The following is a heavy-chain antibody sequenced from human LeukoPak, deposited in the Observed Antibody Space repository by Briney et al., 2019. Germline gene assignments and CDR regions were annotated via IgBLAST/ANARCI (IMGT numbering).Heavy chain of an antibody. J-gene: IGHJ4*02. CDR3: SRWGYSSGYYYDY. D-gene: IGHD3-22*01. CDR1: GFTFSSYE. CDR2: ISSSGSTI. V-gene: IGHV3-48*03. Sequence: GGSLRLSCAASGFTFSSYEMNWVRQAPGKGLEWVSYISSSGSTIYYADSVKGRFTISRDNAKNSLYLRMNSLRAEDTAVYYCSRWGYSSGYYYDYWGQGTLVTVSS.